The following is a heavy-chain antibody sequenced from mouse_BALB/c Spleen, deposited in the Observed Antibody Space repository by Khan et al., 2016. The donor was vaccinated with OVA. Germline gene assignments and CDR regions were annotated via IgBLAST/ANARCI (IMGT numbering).Heavy chain of an antibody. CDR3: ARTARIKY. CDR2: ISSSGST. Sequence: EVQLVESGPGLVKPSQSLSLTCTVTGYSITSGYGWNWIRQFPGNKLEWMGYISSSGSTNYNPSLTSRISITRDTSQNQFFLQLNSVTTESTATYYCARTARIKYWGQGTTLTVSS. D-gene: IGHD1-2*01. V-gene: IGHV3-2*02. CDR1: GYSITSGYG. J-gene: IGHJ2*01.